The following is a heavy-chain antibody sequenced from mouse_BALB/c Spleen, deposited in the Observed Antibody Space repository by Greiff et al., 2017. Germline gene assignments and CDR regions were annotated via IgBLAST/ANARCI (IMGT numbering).Heavy chain of an antibody. CDR2: ISYSGST. Sequence: EVQLLESGPGLVKPSQSLSLTCTVTGYSITSDYAWNWIRQFPGNKLEWMGYISYSGSTSYNPSLKSRISITRDTSKNQFFLQLNSVTTEDTATYYCARRDYYGSSHYSAMDYWGQGTSVTVSS. V-gene: IGHV3-2*02. CDR1: GYSITSDYA. CDR3: ARRDYYGSSHYSAMDY. J-gene: IGHJ4*01. D-gene: IGHD1-1*01.